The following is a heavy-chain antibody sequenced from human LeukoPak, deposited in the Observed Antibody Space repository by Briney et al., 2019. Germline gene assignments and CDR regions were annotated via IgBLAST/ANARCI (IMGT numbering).Heavy chain of an antibody. CDR1: GFTFSSYW. D-gene: IGHD6-19*01. V-gene: IGHV3-74*01. CDR3: ARGSVAGTGYFDY. Sequence: GGSLRLSCAASGFTFSSYWMHWVRQAPGKGLVWVSRINSDGSSTSYADSVKGRFTISRDDAKNTLYLQMNSLRAEDTAVYYCARGSVAGTGYFDYWGQGTLVTVSS. J-gene: IGHJ4*02. CDR2: INSDGSST.